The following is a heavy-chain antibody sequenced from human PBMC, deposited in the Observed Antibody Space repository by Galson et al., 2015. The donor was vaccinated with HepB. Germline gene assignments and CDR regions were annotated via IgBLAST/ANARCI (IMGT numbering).Heavy chain of an antibody. D-gene: IGHD6-19*01. CDR1: GVTFSSHA. Sequence: SLRLSCAASGVTFSSHAMSWVRHSPGKDLEWASGVRGSGGSQQCADSVKGRFTISRDNSKNTLYLQMDSLRAEDTAVYYCAKDMQWLVPIYHFDYWGQGTLLTVSS. CDR2: VRGSGGSQ. CDR3: AKDMQWLVPIYHFDY. V-gene: IGHV3-23*01. J-gene: IGHJ4*02.